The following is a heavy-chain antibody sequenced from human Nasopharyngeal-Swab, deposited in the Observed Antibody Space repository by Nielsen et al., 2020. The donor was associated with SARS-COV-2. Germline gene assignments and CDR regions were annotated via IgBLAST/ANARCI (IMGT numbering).Heavy chain of an antibody. Sequence: SLRLSCAASGFTFADYAMHWVRQAPGKCLEWVSGISWNSGSIGYADSVKGRYTISRDNAKNSLYLQMNSLRAEDTALYYCAKVHSSAHDAFDIWGQGTMVTVSS. J-gene: IGHJ3*02. V-gene: IGHV3-9*01. D-gene: IGHD6-6*01. CDR2: ISWNSGSI. CDR3: AKVHSSAHDAFDI. CDR1: GFTFADYA.